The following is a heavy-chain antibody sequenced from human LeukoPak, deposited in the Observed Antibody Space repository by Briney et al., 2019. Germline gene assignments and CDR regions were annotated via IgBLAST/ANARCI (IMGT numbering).Heavy chain of an antibody. Sequence: SETLSLTCTVSGGSISSGSYYWSWIRQPADKGLEWIGRIYTSGSTNYNPSLKSRVTISVDTSKNQFSLKLSSVTAADTAVYYCARESALYCSGGSCYRVSFDYWGQGTLVTVSS. V-gene: IGHV4-61*02. CDR2: IYTSGST. CDR1: GGSISSGSYY. CDR3: ARESALYCSGGSCYRVSFDY. J-gene: IGHJ4*02. D-gene: IGHD2-15*01.